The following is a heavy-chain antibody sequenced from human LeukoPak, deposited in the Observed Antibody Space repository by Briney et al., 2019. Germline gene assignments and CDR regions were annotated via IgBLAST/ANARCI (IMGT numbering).Heavy chain of an antibody. V-gene: IGHV1-46*01. CDR3: ARDETYYYYGMDV. Sequence: ASVKVSCKASGYTFTNYYVHWVRQAPGQGLEWMGMINLSGGSTNYAQKFQGRVTMTRDTSTTTVYMELSSLRSEDTAIYYCARDETYYYYGMDVWGQGTTVTVSS. CDR2: INLSGGST. CDR1: GYTFTNYY. J-gene: IGHJ6*02.